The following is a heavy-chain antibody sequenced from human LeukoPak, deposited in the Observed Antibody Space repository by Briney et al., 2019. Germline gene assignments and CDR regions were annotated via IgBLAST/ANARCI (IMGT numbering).Heavy chain of an antibody. CDR3: ARPSLVGATPYWYFDL. CDR1: GGSISSYY. V-gene: IGHV4-59*08. J-gene: IGHJ2*01. CDR2: IYYSGST. D-gene: IGHD1-26*01. Sequence: ASETLSLTCTVSGGSISSYYWSWIRQPPGKGLEWIGYIYYSGSTNYNPSRKSRVTISVDTSKNQFSLKLSSVTAADTAVYYCARPSLVGATPYWYFDLWGRGTLVTVSS.